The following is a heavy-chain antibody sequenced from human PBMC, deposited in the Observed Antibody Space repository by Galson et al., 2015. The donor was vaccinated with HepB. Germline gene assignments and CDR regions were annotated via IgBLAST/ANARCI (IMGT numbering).Heavy chain of an antibody. D-gene: IGHD6-13*01. CDR2: IYNSGST. Sequence: SLRLSCAASGFTVSSKYMSWVRQAPGKGLEWVSVIYNSGSTYYADSVKGRFTISRDNSKNTLYLQMNSLRAEDTAVYYCARGPIAAAGTGTQNNYFDYWGQGTLVTVSS. CDR3: ARGPIAAAGTGTQNNYFDY. CDR1: GFTVSSKY. J-gene: IGHJ4*02. V-gene: IGHV3-66*01.